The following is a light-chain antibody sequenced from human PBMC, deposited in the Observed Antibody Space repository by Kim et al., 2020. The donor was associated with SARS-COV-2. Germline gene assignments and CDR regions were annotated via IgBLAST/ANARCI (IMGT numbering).Light chain of an antibody. CDR3: QQLSNLYT. J-gene: IGKJ2*01. CDR1: QSVSSY. V-gene: IGKV3-11*01. Sequence: EIVLTQSPATLSLSPGERATLSCRASQSVSSYLAWYQQKPGQAPRLLIYDASNRATGIPARFSGSGSGTDFTLTISSLEPEVFAVYYCQQLSNLYTFGQGTKLEI. CDR2: DAS.